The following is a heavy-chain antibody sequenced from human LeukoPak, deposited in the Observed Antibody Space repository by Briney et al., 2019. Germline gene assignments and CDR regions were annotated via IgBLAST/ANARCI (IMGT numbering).Heavy chain of an antibody. J-gene: IGHJ6*02. D-gene: IGHD3-3*01. V-gene: IGHV1-69*04. CDR3: ARGSITIFGVVTPGYYYGMDV. CDR2: IIPILGIA. CDR1: VGTFSSYA. Sequence: ASVKVSCKASVGTFSSYAISWVRQAPGQGLEWMGRIIPILGIANYAQKFQGRVTITADKSTSTAYMELSSLRSEDTAVYYCARGSITIFGVVTPGYYYGMDVWGQGTTVTVSS.